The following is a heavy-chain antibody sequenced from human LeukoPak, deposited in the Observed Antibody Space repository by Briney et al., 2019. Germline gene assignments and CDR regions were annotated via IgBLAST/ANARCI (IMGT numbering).Heavy chain of an antibody. Sequence: GASVKVSCKASGGTFSSYAISWVRRAPGQGLEWMGRIIPILGIANYAQKFQGRVTITADKSTSTAYMELSSLRSEDTAVYYCARDYYDILTGDQMAGNWFDPWGQGTLVAVSS. V-gene: IGHV1-69*04. D-gene: IGHD3-9*01. J-gene: IGHJ5*02. CDR3: ARDYYDILTGDQMAGNWFDP. CDR2: IIPILGIA. CDR1: GGTFSSYA.